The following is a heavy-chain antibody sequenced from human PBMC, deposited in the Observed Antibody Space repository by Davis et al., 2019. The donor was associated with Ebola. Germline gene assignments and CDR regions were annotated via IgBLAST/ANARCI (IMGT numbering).Heavy chain of an antibody. Sequence: GESLKISCTASGFTFGDYAMSWFRQAPGKGLEWVANIKLDGSEIHYADSVKGRFTISRDNAKNSLYLQMNSLRDEDTAVYYCARGRAYSSSSWGQGTLVTVSS. J-gene: IGHJ5*02. CDR1: GFTFGDYA. CDR3: ARGRAYSSSS. CDR2: IKLDGSEI. V-gene: IGHV3-7*01. D-gene: IGHD6-6*01.